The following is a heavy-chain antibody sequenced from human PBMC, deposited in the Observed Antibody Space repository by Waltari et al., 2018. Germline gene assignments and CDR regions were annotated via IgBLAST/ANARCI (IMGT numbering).Heavy chain of an antibody. CDR2: ISRSSTYI. CDR3: ARAGLSASGVVLDDAFDI. V-gene: IGHV3-21*01. CDR1: GLTFSRYC. D-gene: IGHD3-3*01. J-gene: IGHJ3*02. Sequence: EVQLVESGGGLVKSGGSQRLSCEASGLTFSRYCLRWLRQAPGKGLEWLSIISRSSTYIYYSDSVKGRFTISRDNAKNSVFLQMNSLRAEDTAMYYCARAGLSASGVVLDDAFDIWGQGTMV.